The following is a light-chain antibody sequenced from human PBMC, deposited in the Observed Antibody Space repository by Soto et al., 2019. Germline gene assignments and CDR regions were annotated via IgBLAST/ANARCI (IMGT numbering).Light chain of an antibody. J-gene: IGKJ2*01. CDR2: DAS. CDR1: QSISSW. CDR3: QQYNSFQYT. V-gene: IGKV1-5*01. Sequence: DIQMTQSPSALSASVGDRVTITCRASQSISSWLAWYQQKPGKAPKLLIYDASSLQSGVPSRFSGSGSGTEFTLTISSLQPDDFASYYGQQYNSFQYTSGQGTKLEIK.